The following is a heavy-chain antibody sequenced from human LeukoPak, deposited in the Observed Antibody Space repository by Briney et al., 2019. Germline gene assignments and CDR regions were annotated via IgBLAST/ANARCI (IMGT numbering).Heavy chain of an antibody. D-gene: IGHD2-15*01. V-gene: IGHV3-7*03. Sequence: GGSLRLSCAASGFTFSSYWMNWVRQAPGKGLEWVANINQDGSEEYYVDSVKGRFTISRDNAKNSLYLQMNSLRAEDTAVYYCARRHGRCSDGSCYYPDYWGQGTLVTVSS. CDR1: GFTFSSYW. CDR2: INQDGSEE. J-gene: IGHJ4*02. CDR3: ARRHGRCSDGSCYYPDY.